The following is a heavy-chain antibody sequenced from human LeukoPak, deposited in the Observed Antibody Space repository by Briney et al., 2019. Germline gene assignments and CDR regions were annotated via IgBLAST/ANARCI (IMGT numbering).Heavy chain of an antibody. D-gene: IGHD5-18*01. J-gene: IGHJ4*02. V-gene: IGHV3-23*01. CDR2: ISGSGDRT. Sequence: GGSLRLSCAASGFIFSNYDMSWVRQAPGEGLVWVSAISGSGDRTYYTDSVKGRFTISRDNSKKTLSLQMNSLRAEDTAVFYCAKDWSGHIYGYFDYWGQGTLVTVSS. CDR1: GFIFSNYD. CDR3: AKDWSGHIYGYFDY.